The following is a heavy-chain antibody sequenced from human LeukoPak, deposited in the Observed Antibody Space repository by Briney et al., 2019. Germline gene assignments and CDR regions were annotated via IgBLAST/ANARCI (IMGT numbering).Heavy chain of an antibody. CDR3: AKWGDYDVLTGYYVPDY. V-gene: IGHV3-23*01. J-gene: IGHJ4*02. D-gene: IGHD3-9*01. CDR1: GFTFSHYA. Sequence: GASLRLSCAASGFTFSHYAMSWVRQAPGKGLEWVSAILGSGGSTYYADSVKGRFTVSRDNSKSTLYLQMNSLRAEDTALYYCAKWGDYDVLTGYYVPDYWGQGTLVTVSS. CDR2: ILGSGGST.